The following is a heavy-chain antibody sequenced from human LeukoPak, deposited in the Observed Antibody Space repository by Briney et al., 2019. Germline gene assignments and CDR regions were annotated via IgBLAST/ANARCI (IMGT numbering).Heavy chain of an antibody. J-gene: IGHJ4*02. CDR3: ARRSRLHIVDAATAVAY. D-gene: IGHD2-15*01. CDR1: GGSFSGYY. Sequence: SETLSLTCAVYGGSFSGYYWSWIRQPPGKGLKWIGDINHSGSTNYNPSLQSRVTISLDTSKNQFSLKLSSVTAADTAVYYCARRSRLHIVDAATAVAYWGQGTLVTVSS. V-gene: IGHV4-34*01. CDR2: INHSGST.